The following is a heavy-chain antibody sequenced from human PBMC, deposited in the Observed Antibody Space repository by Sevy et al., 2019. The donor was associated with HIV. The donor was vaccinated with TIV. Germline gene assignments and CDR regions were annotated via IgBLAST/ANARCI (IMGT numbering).Heavy chain of an antibody. Sequence: GESLKISCKGSGYSFTSYWIGWVRQMPGKGLEWMGIIYPGDSDTRYSPSFQGQVTISADKSISTAYRQWSSLKASDTAMYYCARRGYYGSGSYPTWFDPWGQGTLVTVSS. J-gene: IGHJ5*02. CDR3: ARRGYYGSGSYPTWFDP. CDR2: IYPGDSDT. CDR1: GYSFTSYW. D-gene: IGHD3-10*01. V-gene: IGHV5-51*01.